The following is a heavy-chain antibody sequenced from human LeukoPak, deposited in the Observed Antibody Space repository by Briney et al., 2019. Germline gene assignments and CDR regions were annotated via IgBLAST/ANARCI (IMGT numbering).Heavy chain of an antibody. Sequence: SSETLSLTCTVSGVSISSYYWSWIRQPAGKGLEWVGRIYTSGSTNYKPSLKSRVTMSGDTSKNQFSLKLSSVTAADTAVYYCARDRKSSYGYCGMDVWGQGTTVTVS. D-gene: IGHD5-18*01. CDR3: ARDRKSSYGYCGMDV. J-gene: IGHJ6*02. CDR2: IYTSGST. V-gene: IGHV4-4*07. CDR1: GVSISSYY.